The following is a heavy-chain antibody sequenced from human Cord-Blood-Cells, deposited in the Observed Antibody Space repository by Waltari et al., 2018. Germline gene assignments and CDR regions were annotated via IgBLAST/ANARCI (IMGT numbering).Heavy chain of an antibody. CDR2: ISGSGGST. Sequence: EVQLLESGGGLVQPGGSLRLSCAASGFTFSSYAMSWVRQAPGKGLEWVSAISGSGGSTYYGDSVKGRFTISRDKSKNTLYRQMNSLRAEDTAVYYCATLGILGVVDYWGQGTLVTVSS. J-gene: IGHJ4*02. CDR3: ATLGILGVVDY. CDR1: GFTFSSYA. V-gene: IGHV3-23*01. D-gene: IGHD7-27*01.